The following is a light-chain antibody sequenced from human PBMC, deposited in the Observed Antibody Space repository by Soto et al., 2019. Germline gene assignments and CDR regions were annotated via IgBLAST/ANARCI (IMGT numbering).Light chain of an antibody. Sequence: QSVLTQPPSASGTPGQRVTISCSGSSSNIGSNTVNWYQQLPGTAPKLLIYSNNQRPSGVPDRFSGSKSGTSASLAISGFQSEDEADYYCAAWDDSLNVLFGGGTKVTVL. CDR2: SNN. CDR1: SSNIGSNT. J-gene: IGLJ2*01. CDR3: AAWDDSLNVL. V-gene: IGLV1-44*01.